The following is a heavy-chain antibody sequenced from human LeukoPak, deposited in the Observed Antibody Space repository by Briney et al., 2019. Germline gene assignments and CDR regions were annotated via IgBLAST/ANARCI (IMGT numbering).Heavy chain of an antibody. Sequence: ASVKVSCKASGYTFTSYYMHWVRQAPGQGLEWMGIINPSGGSTSYAQKFQGRVTMTRDTSTSTVYMELSSLRPEDTAVYYCARDSYYDYVWGSYRYDWYFDYWGQGTLVTVSS. J-gene: IGHJ4*02. CDR3: ARDSYYDYVWGSYRYDWYFDY. CDR2: INPSGGST. D-gene: IGHD3-16*02. V-gene: IGHV1-46*03. CDR1: GYTFTSYY.